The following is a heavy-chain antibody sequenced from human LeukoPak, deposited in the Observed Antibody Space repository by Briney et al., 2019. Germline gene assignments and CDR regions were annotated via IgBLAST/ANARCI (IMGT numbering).Heavy chain of an antibody. CDR3: ARDYKYAFDN. CDR2: IGIDSGNT. V-gene: IGHV3-48*01. J-gene: IGHJ4*02. Sequence: GGSLRLSCAASGFTFSDYRMNWVRQAPGKGLEWISYIGIDSGNTNYADSVKGRFTISGDKAKNSLYLQMNSLRVEDTAVYYCARDYKYAFDNWGQGTLVTVSS. D-gene: IGHD5-24*01. CDR1: GFTFSDYR.